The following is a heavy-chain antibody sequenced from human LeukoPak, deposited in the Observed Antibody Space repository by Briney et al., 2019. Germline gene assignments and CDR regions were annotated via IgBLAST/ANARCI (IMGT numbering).Heavy chain of an antibody. J-gene: IGHJ4*02. D-gene: IGHD3-10*01. Sequence: SETLSLTCTVSGGSISSYYWSWIRQPPGKGLEWVGYIYYSGSTNYNPSLKSRVTISVDTSKNQFSLKLSSVTAADTAVYYCARYGSGPFDYWGQGTLVTVSS. CDR1: GGSISSYY. CDR3: ARYGSGPFDY. CDR2: IYYSGST. V-gene: IGHV4-59*01.